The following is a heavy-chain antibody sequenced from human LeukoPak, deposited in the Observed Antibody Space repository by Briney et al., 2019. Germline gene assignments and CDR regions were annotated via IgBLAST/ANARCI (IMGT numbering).Heavy chain of an antibody. J-gene: IGHJ4*02. CDR3: AREARVVPAAILNY. CDR1: GYTFTSYY. CDR2: INPSGGST. D-gene: IGHD2-2*02. V-gene: IGHV1-46*01. Sequence: ASVKVSCKASGYTFTSYYIHWVRQAPGQGLEWMGIINPSGGSTTYAQKFQGRVTMTRDTSTSTVHMELSSLRSEDTAVYYCAREARVVPAAILNYWGQGTLVTVSS.